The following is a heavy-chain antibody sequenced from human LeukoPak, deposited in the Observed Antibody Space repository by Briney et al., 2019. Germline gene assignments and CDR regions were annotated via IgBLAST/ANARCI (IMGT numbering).Heavy chain of an antibody. J-gene: IGHJ4*02. D-gene: IGHD3-10*01. Sequence: PGRSLRLSCAASGLTFYDYAMHWVRQAPGKGLEGVSGITWNSGSIAYADSVKGRFTISRDNAKNSLYLQVNSLRSEDTALYYCAAGAGITRYWGQGTLVTVSS. CDR3: AAGAGITRY. CDR1: GLTFYDYA. V-gene: IGHV3-9*01. CDR2: ITWNSGSI.